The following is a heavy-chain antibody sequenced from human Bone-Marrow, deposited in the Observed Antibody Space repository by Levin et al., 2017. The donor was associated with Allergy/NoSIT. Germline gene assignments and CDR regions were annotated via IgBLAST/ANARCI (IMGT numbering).Heavy chain of an antibody. CDR1: GFIFSDYG. D-gene: IGHD6-19*01. CDR2: ISYNGGEK. CDR3: AKPGWGSDHYFDS. Sequence: QAGGSLRLSCAASGFIFSDYGMHWVRQAPGQGLEWVAVISYNGGEKKYEDSVKGRFTISRDNSKSTLYLHMNGLRVEDTAVYYCAKPGWGSDHYFDSWGQGTLVTVSS. V-gene: IGHV3-30*18. J-gene: IGHJ4*02.